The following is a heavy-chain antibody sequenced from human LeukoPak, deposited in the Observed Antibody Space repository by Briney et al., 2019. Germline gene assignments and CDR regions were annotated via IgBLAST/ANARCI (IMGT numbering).Heavy chain of an antibody. Sequence: GGSLRLSCSASGIRFGDCYISWIRQTPGKGLEWVSYISSSGTTKHYADSVKGRFTISRDNAKNSLYLQMNSLRAEDTAVYYCARAPHYYDSSGHYRYFDYWGQGPLVTVSS. CDR3: ARAPHYYDSSGHYRYFDY. V-gene: IGHV3-11*01. D-gene: IGHD3-22*01. J-gene: IGHJ4*02. CDR1: GIRFGDCY. CDR2: ISSSGTTK.